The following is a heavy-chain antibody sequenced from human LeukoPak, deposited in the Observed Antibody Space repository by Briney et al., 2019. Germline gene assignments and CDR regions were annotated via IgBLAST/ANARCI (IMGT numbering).Heavy chain of an antibody. J-gene: IGHJ3*02. V-gene: IGHV1-69*13. CDR1: GGTFSSYA. CDR2: IIPIFGTA. D-gene: IGHD5-12*01. Sequence: SVKVSCTASGGTFSSYAISWVRQAPGQGLEWMGGIIPIFGTANYAQKFQGRVTITADESTSTAYMELSSLRSEDTAVYYCATSGYDSHRAFDIWGQGTMVTVSS. CDR3: ATSGYDSHRAFDI.